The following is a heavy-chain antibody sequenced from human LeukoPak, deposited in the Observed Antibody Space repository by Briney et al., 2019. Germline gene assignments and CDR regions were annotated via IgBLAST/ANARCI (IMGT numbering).Heavy chain of an antibody. CDR2: ISWNSGSI. V-gene: IGHV3-9*01. CDR3: AKDMGSGWYSPSFDY. D-gene: IGHD6-19*01. J-gene: IGHJ4*02. CDR1: GFTFDDYA. Sequence: GGSLRLSCAASGFTFDDYAMHWVRQAPGKGLEWVSGISWNSGSIGYADSVEGRFTISRDNAKNSLYLQMSSLRAEDTALYYCAKDMGSGWYSPSFDYWGQGTLVTVSS.